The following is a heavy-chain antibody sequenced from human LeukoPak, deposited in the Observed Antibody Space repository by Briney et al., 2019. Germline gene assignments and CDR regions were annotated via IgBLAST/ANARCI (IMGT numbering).Heavy chain of an antibody. CDR2: IYYSGST. J-gene: IGHJ4*02. Sequence: PSETLSLTCTVSGGSISSYYWSWIPQPPGKGLEWIGYIYYSGSTNYNPSLKSRVTISVDTSKNQFSLKLSSVTAADTAVYYCASISYGGSVPYDYWGQGTLVTVSS. D-gene: IGHD2-21*01. V-gene: IGHV4-59*01. CDR3: ASISYGGSVPYDY. CDR1: GGSISSYY.